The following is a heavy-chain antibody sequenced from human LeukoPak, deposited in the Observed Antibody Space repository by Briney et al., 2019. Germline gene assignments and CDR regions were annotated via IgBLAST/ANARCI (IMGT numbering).Heavy chain of an antibody. CDR1: GCTFSRSW. D-gene: IGHD5-12*01. V-gene: IGHV3-7*01. CDR3: AAWTDRGYSY. CDR2: INPDGDGM. J-gene: IGHJ4*02. Sequence: PGGSLRLSCTASGCTFSRSWMNWIRQAPGKGLEWVANINPDGDGMRFVDSVKGRFTMSRDNAQSSLHLQMNSLRVEDTAFYYCAAWTDRGYSYWGRGVLVTVSS.